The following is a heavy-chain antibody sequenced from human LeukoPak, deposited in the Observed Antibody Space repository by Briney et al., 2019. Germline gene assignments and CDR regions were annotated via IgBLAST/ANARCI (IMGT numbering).Heavy chain of an antibody. D-gene: IGHD5/OR15-5a*01. Sequence: GGSLRLSCAASGLTFSSHWMHWVRRAPGKGLVWVSRITNDGSSTTYADSVKGRFTISRDNSKNTLYLQMNSLRAEDTAVYYCARDLVSSYWYFDLWGRGTLVTVSS. V-gene: IGHV3-74*01. CDR3: ARDLVSSYWYFDL. CDR1: GLTFSSHW. CDR2: ITNDGSST. J-gene: IGHJ2*01.